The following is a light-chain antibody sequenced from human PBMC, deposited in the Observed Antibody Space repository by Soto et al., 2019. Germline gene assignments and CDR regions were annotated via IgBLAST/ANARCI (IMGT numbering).Light chain of an antibody. V-gene: IGKV1-5*03. CDR3: QQYDSYLYT. CDR2: TAS. Sequence: DIQMTQSPSTLSASVGDRVTITCRASQIIGTWLAWYQQKPGKAPTLLIYTASTLDSGVPSRFSGGGSGTEFTLTINSLQPDDFANYYCQQYDSYLYTFGQGTKLES. CDR1: QIIGTW. J-gene: IGKJ2*01.